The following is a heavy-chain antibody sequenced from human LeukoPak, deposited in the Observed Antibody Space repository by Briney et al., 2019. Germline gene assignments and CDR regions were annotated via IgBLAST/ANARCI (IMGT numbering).Heavy chain of an antibody. CDR1: GYTFTSYD. J-gene: IGHJ4*02. Sequence: ASVKVSCKVSGYTFTSYDINWVRQATGQGLEWMGWMNPNNGNTGYAQKFQGRVTFTRNTSISTAYMELSGLRSEDTAVYYCTSYDILSGYPRWGQGTLVTVSS. CDR3: TSYDILSGYPR. V-gene: IGHV1-8*03. CDR2: MNPNNGNT. D-gene: IGHD3-9*01.